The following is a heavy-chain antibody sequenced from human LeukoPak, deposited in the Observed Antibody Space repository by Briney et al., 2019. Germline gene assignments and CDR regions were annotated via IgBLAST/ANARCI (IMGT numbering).Heavy chain of an antibody. CDR3: ARQIAAAPKVDY. V-gene: IGHV4-30-2*01. Sequence: SETLSLTCSVSGGSISTAYWSWIRQPPGKGLEWIGYIYHSGSTYYNPSLKSRVTISVDRSKNQFSLKLSSVTAADTAVYYCARQIAAAPKVDYWGQGTLVTVSS. D-gene: IGHD6-13*01. CDR2: IYHSGST. CDR1: GGSISTAY. J-gene: IGHJ4*02.